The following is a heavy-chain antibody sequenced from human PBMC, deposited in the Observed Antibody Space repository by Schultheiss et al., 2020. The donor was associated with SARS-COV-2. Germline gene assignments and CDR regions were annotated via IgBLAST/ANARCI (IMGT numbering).Heavy chain of an antibody. CDR1: GFTFSSYE. Sequence: GGSLRLSCAASGFTFSSYEMNWVRQAPGKGLEWVSYISSSGSTIYYADSVKGRFTISRDNAKNSLYLQMNSLRAEDTAVYYCARENDNYDILTGYSYYYYGMDVWGQGTTVTVLL. CDR2: ISSSGSTI. J-gene: IGHJ6*02. D-gene: IGHD3-9*01. CDR3: ARENDNYDILTGYSYYYYGMDV. V-gene: IGHV3-48*03.